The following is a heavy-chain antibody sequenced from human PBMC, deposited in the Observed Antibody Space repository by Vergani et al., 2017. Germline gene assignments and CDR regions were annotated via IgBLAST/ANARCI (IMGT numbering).Heavy chain of an antibody. CDR1: GFTFSSYG. Sequence: QVQLVESGGGVVQPGRSLRLSCAASGFTFSSYGMHWVRQAPGKGLEWVAVIWYDGSNKYYADSVKGRFTISRDNSKNTLYLQMNSLRAEDTAVYYCARQGPTYYYGSGSYNPDYWGQGTLATVSS. V-gene: IGHV3-33*01. CDR2: IWYDGSNK. J-gene: IGHJ4*02. CDR3: ARQGPTYYYGSGSYNPDY. D-gene: IGHD3-10*01.